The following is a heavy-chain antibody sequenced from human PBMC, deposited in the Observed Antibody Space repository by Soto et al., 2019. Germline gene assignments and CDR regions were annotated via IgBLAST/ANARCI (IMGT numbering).Heavy chain of an antibody. CDR2: INPRDSDV. J-gene: IGHJ3*02. CDR3: ARPHYTQDVWYHPYDI. D-gene: IGHD3-3*01. Sequence: GESLKISCKGFDYTFAAYWIGWVRQMPGKGLEWMGGINPRDSDVKYSPPFEGQVTISADKSINTAFLQWRSLKASDTAMYYCARPHYTQDVWYHPYDIWGQGTMVTVSS. V-gene: IGHV5-51*01. CDR1: DYTFAAYW.